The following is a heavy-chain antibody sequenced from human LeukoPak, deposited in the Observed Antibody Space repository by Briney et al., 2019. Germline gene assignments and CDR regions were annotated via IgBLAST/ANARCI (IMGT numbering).Heavy chain of an antibody. CDR1: GGSFSGYY. D-gene: IGHD4-17*01. Sequence: SETLSLICAVYGGSFSGYYWSWIRQPPGEGLEWIGEINHSGSTNYNPSLKSRVTISVDTSKNQFSLKLSSVTAADTAVYYCARESQRYGDYVGYWGQGTLVTVSS. J-gene: IGHJ4*02. V-gene: IGHV4-34*01. CDR2: INHSGST. CDR3: ARESQRYGDYVGY.